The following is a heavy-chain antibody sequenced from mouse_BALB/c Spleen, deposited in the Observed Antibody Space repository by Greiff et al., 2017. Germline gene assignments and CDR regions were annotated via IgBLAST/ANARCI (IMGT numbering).Heavy chain of an antibody. J-gene: IGHJ3*01. CDR2: INPSTGYT. V-gene: IGHV1-7*01. CDR1: GYTFTSYW. Sequence: QVQLQQSGAELAKPGASVKMSCKASGYTFTSYWMHWVKQRPGQGLEWIGYINPSTGYTEYNQKFKDKATLTADKSSSTAYMQLSSLTSEDSAVYYCARYYYDYDVKAWFAYWGQGTLVTVSA. D-gene: IGHD2-4*01. CDR3: ARYYYDYDVKAWFAY.